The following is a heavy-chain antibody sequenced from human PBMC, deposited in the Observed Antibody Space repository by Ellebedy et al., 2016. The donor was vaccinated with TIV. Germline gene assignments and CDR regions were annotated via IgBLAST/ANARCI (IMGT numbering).Heavy chain of an antibody. CDR3: ARTSRYAYSSSSDY. D-gene: IGHD6-13*01. CDR1: GYTFMSYS. CDR2: VSGYNGNT. J-gene: IGHJ4*02. Sequence: AASVKVSCKASGYTFMSYSIAWVRQAPGKGLEWMGWVSGYNGNTKYAQKVQGRVTMTTDTSTNTAYMELRSLTSDDTAVYFCARTSRYAYSSSSDYWGQGTLVTVSS. V-gene: IGHV1-18*01.